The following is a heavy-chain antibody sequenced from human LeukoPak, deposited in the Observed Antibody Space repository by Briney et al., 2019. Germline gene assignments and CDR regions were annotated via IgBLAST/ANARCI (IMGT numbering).Heavy chain of an antibody. CDR2: ISGSGGGT. CDR1: GXTFSTYA. J-gene: IGHJ3*02. V-gene: IGHV3-23*01. Sequence: GGSLRLSCAASGXTFSTYAMSWVRQAPGNGLEWVSAISGSGGGTYYADSVKGRFTISRDNSKNTLSLQMNSLRAVDTAVFYCARSIYASGSYYAFDIWGQGTMVTVSS. D-gene: IGHD3-10*01. CDR3: ARSIYASGSYYAFDI.